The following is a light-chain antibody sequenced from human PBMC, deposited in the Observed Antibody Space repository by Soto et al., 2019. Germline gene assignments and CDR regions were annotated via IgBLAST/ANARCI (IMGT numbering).Light chain of an antibody. CDR2: GAS. CDR3: QQYGSSPPMYT. Sequence: EIVLTQSPGTLSLSPGERATLSCRASQSVSSSYLAWYQQKPGQAPRLLIYGASSRATGIPDRFSGSGSGTDFPLTISRLEPEDSAVYYCQQYGSSPPMYTFGQGTKLEIK. J-gene: IGKJ2*01. V-gene: IGKV3-20*01. CDR1: QSVSSSY.